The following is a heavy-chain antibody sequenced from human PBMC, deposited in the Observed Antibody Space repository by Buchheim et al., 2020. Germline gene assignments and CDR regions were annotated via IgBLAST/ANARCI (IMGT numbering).Heavy chain of an antibody. CDR2: ISSSGSTI. V-gene: IGHV3-48*03. J-gene: IGHJ4*02. Sequence: EVQLVESGGNLVQPGGSLRLSCAASGYIFSSYEMNWVRQAPGKGLEWVSYISSSGSTIYYADSVKGRFTISRDNAKNSLYLQMNSLRAEDTDVYYCARDRVGARILFDYWGQGSL. D-gene: IGHD1-26*01. CDR3: ARDRVGARILFDY. CDR1: GYIFSSYE.